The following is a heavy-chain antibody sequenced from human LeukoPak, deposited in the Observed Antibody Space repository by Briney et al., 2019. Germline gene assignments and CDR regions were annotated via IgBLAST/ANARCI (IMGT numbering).Heavy chain of an antibody. CDR1: GFTFSSYW. Sequence: QTGGSLRLSCAASGFTFSSYWMSWVRQAPGKGLEWVANIKEDGTAKFYVDSVKGRFTISRDNAKNSLYLQMNSLRAEDTALYYCAREVTAADAFDIWGQGTMVTVSS. CDR2: IKEDGTAK. D-gene: IGHD5-18*01. CDR3: AREVTAADAFDI. V-gene: IGHV3-7*03. J-gene: IGHJ3*02.